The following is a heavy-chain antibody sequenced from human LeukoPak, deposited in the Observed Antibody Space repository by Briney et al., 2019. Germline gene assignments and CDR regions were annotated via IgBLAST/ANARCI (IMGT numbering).Heavy chain of an antibody. Sequence: PAGSLRLSCAASGFTVSDNYMSWVRQAPGKGLEWVSVMYGRGDTYYANSVKGRFTFSRDISKSTLYLQMDGLRNEDTAMYYCARDAPQVPAAGVLASWGQGTLVIVSS. CDR2: MYGRGDT. CDR3: ARDAPQVPAAGVLAS. J-gene: IGHJ5*02. CDR1: GFTVSDNY. V-gene: IGHV3-53*01. D-gene: IGHD6-13*01.